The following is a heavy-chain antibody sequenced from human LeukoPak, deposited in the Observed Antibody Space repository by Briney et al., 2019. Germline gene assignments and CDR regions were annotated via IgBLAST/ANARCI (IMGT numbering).Heavy chain of an antibody. CDR1: GFTFSDYH. Sequence: GGSLRLSCAASGFTFSDYHMSWIRQAPGKGLEWVSYITSSSSYTNCADSVKGRFTISRDNAKNSLYLQMNSLRLEDTAMYYCARNTGCGGSCPYYFDYWGQGTLVTVSS. CDR3: ARNTGCGGSCPYYFDY. D-gene: IGHD2-15*01. J-gene: IGHJ4*02. CDR2: ITSSSSYT. V-gene: IGHV3-11*03.